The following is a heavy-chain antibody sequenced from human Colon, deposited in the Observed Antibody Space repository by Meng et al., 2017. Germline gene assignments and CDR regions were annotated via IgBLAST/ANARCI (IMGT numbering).Heavy chain of an antibody. CDR3: ARVPTTVDPFES. Sequence: GSGPVLVRPSGTVSLTCTVLGGSISGKNGWSWVRQSPGRGLEWIGGIYQSGSPNFSPSLKSRVTISLDKSKNQFSLKVSYMTAADTAVYFCARVPTTVDPFESWGQGTLVTVSS. CDR1: GGSISGKNG. CDR2: IYQSGSP. V-gene: IGHV4-4*02. D-gene: IGHD4-23*01. J-gene: IGHJ4*02.